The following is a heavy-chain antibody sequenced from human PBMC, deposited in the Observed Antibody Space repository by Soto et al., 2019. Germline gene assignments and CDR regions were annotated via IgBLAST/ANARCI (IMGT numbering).Heavy chain of an antibody. V-gene: IGHV1-2*02. Sequence: ASVKVSCKASGYTFTGYYVHWERQAPGQGLEWMGWINPNSGDTYLAQRFQGRVTMNRDTSIGTAYMELRGLTSDDTAEYYCAKGGAIVAAGARVYRFNAMDVWGRGTTVAVS. CDR3: AKGGAIVAAGARVYRFNAMDV. CDR2: INPNSGDT. CDR1: GYTFTGYY. J-gene: IGHJ6*02. D-gene: IGHD6-13*01.